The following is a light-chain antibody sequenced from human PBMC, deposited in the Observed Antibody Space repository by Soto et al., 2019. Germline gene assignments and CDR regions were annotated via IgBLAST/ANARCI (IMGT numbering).Light chain of an antibody. J-gene: IGKJ1*01. Sequence: EIVLTQSPGTLSLSPGERATLSCRASQSVSSSYLAWYQQKPGQAPRLLIYGASSRATGIPDGFRGSGSGTDFTLTISRLEQEDCAVYYCQQYGSSPLTFGQGTKVEIK. CDR2: GAS. CDR3: QQYGSSPLT. V-gene: IGKV3-20*01. CDR1: QSVSSSY.